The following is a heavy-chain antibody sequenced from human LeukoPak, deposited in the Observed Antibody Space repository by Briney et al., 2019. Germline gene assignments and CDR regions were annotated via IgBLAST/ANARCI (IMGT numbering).Heavy chain of an antibody. J-gene: IGHJ4*02. CDR3: ARDQYDTWSRRGNFDS. V-gene: IGHV3-30*03. Sequence: GGSLRLSCAASGFTFSSYGMHWVRQAPGKGLEWVAVISYDGSNKYYADSVKGRFTISRDNTKNSLYLQMNSLRAEDTAVFYCARDQYDTWSRRGNFDSWGQGTLVIVSS. CDR1: GFTFSSYG. CDR2: ISYDGSNK. D-gene: IGHD3-3*01.